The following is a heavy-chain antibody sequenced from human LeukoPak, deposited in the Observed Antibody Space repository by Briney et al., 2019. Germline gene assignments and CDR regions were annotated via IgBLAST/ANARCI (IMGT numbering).Heavy chain of an antibody. Sequence: SETLSLTCTVSGGSISTGGYYWGWIRQHPGKGLEWIAYIYYSGSTYYNPSLKSRVTISVDTSKNQFSRKLSSVTADGTAVYYCARFHTSGYYRHFDFWGQGTLVTVSS. D-gene: IGHD3-22*01. J-gene: IGHJ4*02. CDR3: ARFHTSGYYRHFDF. CDR1: GGSISTGGYY. V-gene: IGHV4-31*03. CDR2: IYYSGST.